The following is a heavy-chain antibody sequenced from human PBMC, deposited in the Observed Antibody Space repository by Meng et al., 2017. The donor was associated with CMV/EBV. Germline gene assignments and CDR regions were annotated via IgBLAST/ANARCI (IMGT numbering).Heavy chain of an antibody. J-gene: IGHJ2*01. CDR1: GGSISSYY. CDR3: ASAPVLGGFRWYFDL. Sequence: SETLSLTCTVSGGSISSYYWSWIRQPPGKGLEWIGYIYYSGSTNYNPSLKSRVTISVDTSKNQFSLKLSSVTAADTAVYYCASAPVLGGFRWYFDLWGRGTLVTASS. V-gene: IGHV4-59*01. D-gene: IGHD3-16*01. CDR2: IYYSGST.